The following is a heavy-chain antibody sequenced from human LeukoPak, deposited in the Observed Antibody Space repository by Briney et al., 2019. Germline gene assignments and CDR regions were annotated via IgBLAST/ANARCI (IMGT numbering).Heavy chain of an antibody. V-gene: IGHV3-21*01. CDR3: AREGGGGYYYDSSGYH. Sequence: GGSLRLSCAASGFTFSSYSMNWVRQAPGKGLEWVSSISSSSSYIYYADSVKGRFTISRDNAKNSLYLQMNSLRAEDTAVYYGAREGGGGYYYDSSGYHWGQGTLVTVSS. D-gene: IGHD3-22*01. CDR1: GFTFSSYS. CDR2: ISSSSSYI. J-gene: IGHJ5*02.